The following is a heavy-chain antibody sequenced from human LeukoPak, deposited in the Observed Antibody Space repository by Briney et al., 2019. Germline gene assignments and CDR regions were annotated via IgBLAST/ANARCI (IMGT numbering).Heavy chain of an antibody. J-gene: IGHJ6*04. CDR2: IYPGDSDT. Sequence: GESLKISCKGSGYSFSSYWIAWVRPMPGKGLEWMGIIYPGDSDTRYSPSFQGQVSISADKSISTAYLQWSSLKASDSAMYYCARLGGYDNYYYYGMDVWGKGTTVTVSS. CDR1: GYSFSSYW. V-gene: IGHV5-51*01. CDR3: ARLGGYDNYYYYGMDV. D-gene: IGHD5-12*01.